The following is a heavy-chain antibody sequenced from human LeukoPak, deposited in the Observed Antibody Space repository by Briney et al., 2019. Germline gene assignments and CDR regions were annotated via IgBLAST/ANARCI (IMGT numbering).Heavy chain of an antibody. J-gene: IGHJ4*02. CDR1: GFTFSSYA. Sequence: GGSLRLSCAASGFTFSSYAMSWVRQAPGKGLEWVSAISGSGGSTYYADSVKGRLTISRDNSKNTLYLQMNSLRAEDTAVYYCARVGDFWSGYLGYWGQGTLVTVSS. D-gene: IGHD3-3*01. CDR3: ARVGDFWSGYLGY. CDR2: ISGSGGST. V-gene: IGHV3-23*01.